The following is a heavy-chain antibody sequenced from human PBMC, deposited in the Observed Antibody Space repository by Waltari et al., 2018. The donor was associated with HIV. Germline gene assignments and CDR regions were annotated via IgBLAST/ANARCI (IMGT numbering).Heavy chain of an antibody. CDR1: GYTFTDYY. V-gene: IGHV1-2*02. CDR3: ARQMTFYDALDI. CDR2: IYPNSGDT. J-gene: IGHJ3*02. Sequence: QVQLVQSGAEVRKPGASVKVSCKTSGYTFTDYYIHWVRQAPGQGPEWMGRIYPNSGDTHCAEKFQGRVTLTRDTSILTAYVEVSNLRSDDTAVYYCARQMTFYDALDIWGQGTMVSVSS.